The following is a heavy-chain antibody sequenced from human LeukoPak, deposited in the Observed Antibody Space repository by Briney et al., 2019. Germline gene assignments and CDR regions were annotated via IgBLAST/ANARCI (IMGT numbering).Heavy chain of an antibody. V-gene: IGHV4-39*01. CDR3: GRQRAGATDY. CDR2: IYYSGTT. CDR1: GGSISSTTYY. J-gene: IGHJ4*02. Sequence: SEPLSLTCTVSGGSISSTTYYWGWIRQPPGKGLEWIGTIYYSGTTSYNPSLKSRVTMSVDTSKNQFSLKLSSVTAADTGVYYCGRQRAGATDYWGQGTLVTVSS. D-gene: IGHD1-26*01.